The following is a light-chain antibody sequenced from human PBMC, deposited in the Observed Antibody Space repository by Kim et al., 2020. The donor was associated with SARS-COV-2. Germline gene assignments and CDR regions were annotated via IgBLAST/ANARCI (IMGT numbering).Light chain of an antibody. CDR3: QQYGDYRWT. V-gene: IGKV3-20*01. Sequence: SPGERVTPSCRASQSVDSVYLGWYQQKPGQSPRLLIHASSRRATGIPDRFSGSGSGTDFTLTISRLEPEDFAVYYCQQYGDYRWTFGQGTKVEIK. CDR2: ASS. J-gene: IGKJ1*01. CDR1: QSVDSVY.